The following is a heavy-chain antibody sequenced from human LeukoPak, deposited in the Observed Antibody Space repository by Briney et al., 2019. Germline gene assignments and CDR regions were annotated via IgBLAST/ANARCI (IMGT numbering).Heavy chain of an antibody. CDR2: ISGSSSFT. CDR3: ARELEIAVAGTLGY. D-gene: IGHD6-19*01. CDR1: GFTFSDYY. V-gene: IGHV3-11*06. J-gene: IGHJ4*02. Sequence: PGGSLRLSCAASGFTFSDYYMSWVRQAPGKGLEWVSYISGSSSFTIYADSVKGRFTISRDHSKNTLYLQMKSLRAEDTAVYYCARELEIAVAGTLGYWGQGTLVTVSS.